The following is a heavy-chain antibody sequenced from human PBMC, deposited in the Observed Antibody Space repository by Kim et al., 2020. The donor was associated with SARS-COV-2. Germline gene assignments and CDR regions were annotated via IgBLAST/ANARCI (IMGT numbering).Heavy chain of an antibody. V-gene: IGHV3-30*01. J-gene: IGHJ3*02. CDR3: ASAFSGSYFNAFDI. Sequence: ADSVKDRFTISRDNSKNTLYLQMNSLRAEDTAVYYCASAFSGSYFNAFDIWGQGTMVTVSS. D-gene: IGHD1-26*01.